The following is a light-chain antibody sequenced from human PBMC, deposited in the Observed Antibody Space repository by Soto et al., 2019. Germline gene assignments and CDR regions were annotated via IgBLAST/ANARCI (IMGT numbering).Light chain of an antibody. CDR1: QSVNNY. CDR3: QQRRSWPPA. Sequence: EIVLTQSPATLSLSPGERTTLSCRASQSVNNYLAWYQQKPGQAPRLLISDASNRATGIPARFSGSRSGTDFTLTISSLEPEDCAVYYCQQRRSWPPAFGGGTKVEIK. V-gene: IGKV3-11*01. J-gene: IGKJ4*01. CDR2: DAS.